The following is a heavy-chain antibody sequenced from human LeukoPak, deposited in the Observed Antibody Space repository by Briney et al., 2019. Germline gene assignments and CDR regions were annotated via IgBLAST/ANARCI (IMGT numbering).Heavy chain of an antibody. CDR3: MKGLRLLDV. CDR1: GFTFMYYA. V-gene: IGHV3-23*01. J-gene: IGHJ6*02. D-gene: IGHD6-25*01. Sequence: PGGSLRLACAASGFTFMYYAMTWVRQAPGQELEWVSTIAYAGIYYADSVRGRFTISRDDSKNTLNLQMNNLRAEDSAVYHCMKGLRLLDVWGQGTTVTVSS. CDR2: IAYAGI.